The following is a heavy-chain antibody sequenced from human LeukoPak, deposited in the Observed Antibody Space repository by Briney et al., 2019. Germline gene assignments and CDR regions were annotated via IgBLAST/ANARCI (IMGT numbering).Heavy chain of an antibody. J-gene: IGHJ5*02. V-gene: IGHV3-21*01. D-gene: IGHD2-2*01. CDR3: ARGLYCSSTSCFSLDWFDP. CDR2: ISSSSSYI. Sequence: GGSLRLSCAASGFTFSSYSMNWVRQAPGKGLEWVSSISSSSSYIYYADSVKGRFTISRDNAKNSLYLQMNSPRAEDTAVYYCARGLYCSSTSCFSLDWFDPWGQGTLVTVSS. CDR1: GFTFSSYS.